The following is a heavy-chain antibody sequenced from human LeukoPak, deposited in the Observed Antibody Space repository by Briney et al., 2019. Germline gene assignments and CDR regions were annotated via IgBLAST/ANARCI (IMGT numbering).Heavy chain of an antibody. CDR3: ARHVSGIYGSRGDFDY. CDR1: GGSINSFY. D-gene: IGHD3-10*01. J-gene: IGHJ4*02. V-gene: IGHV4-59*08. Sequence: SEPLSLTCSVSGGSINSFYWSWLRQPPGKGLEWIGYIHSNGGTNYNPSLKSRVTMSVDTSKNQFSLKLNSVTAADSAVYFCARHVSGIYGSRGDFDYWGQGTLVTVSS. CDR2: IHSNGGT.